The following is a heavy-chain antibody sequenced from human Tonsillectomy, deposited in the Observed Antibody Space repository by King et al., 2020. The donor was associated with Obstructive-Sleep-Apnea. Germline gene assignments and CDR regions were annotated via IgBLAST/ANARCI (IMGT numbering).Heavy chain of an antibody. J-gene: IGHJ4*02. V-gene: IGHV4-34*01. CDR2: INDSGST. CDR3: ARRDDY. Sequence: VQLQQWGAGLLKPSETLSLTCAVFGGSFSGHRWSWIRQSPGKGLQWIGEINDSGSTNYNPSLRSRVTISLDTSKTQFSLKLNSVTAADTAVYYCARRDDYWGQGTLVTVSS. CDR1: GGSFSGHR.